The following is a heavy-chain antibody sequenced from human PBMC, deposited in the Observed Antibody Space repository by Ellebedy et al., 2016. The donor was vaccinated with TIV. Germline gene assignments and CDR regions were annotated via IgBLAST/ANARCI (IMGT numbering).Heavy chain of an antibody. CDR2: TYYRSRWFN. Sequence: LRLSCGISGDSVSSNSGAWHWFRQSPSRGLEWLGRTYYRSRWFNDYAMSVKSRITINADTSKNQFSRQLNSVTSEDTAVYYCASGVNWFDPWGQGTLVTVSS. CDR3: ASGVNWFDP. J-gene: IGHJ5*02. D-gene: IGHD3-16*01. CDR1: GDSVSSNSGA. V-gene: IGHV6-1*01.